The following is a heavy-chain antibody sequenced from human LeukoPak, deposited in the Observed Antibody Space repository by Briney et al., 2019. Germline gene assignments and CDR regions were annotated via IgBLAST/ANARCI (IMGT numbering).Heavy chain of an antibody. Sequence: ASVKVSCKASGYTFTSYYMHWVRQAPGQGLEWMGIINPSGGSTSYAQKFQGRVTMTRDTSTSTVYMELSSLRSEDTAVYYCATDRILEPHAFDIWGQGTMVTVSS. CDR1: GYTFTSYY. D-gene: IGHD1-14*01. J-gene: IGHJ3*02. V-gene: IGHV1-46*01. CDR2: INPSGGST. CDR3: ATDRILEPHAFDI.